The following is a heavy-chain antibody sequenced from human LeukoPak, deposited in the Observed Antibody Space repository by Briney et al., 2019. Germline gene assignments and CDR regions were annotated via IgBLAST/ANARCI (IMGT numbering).Heavy chain of an antibody. D-gene: IGHD2-8*01. CDR1: GGSISSYY. V-gene: IGHV4-59*01. Sequence: SXXLSLTCTVSGGSISSYYWSWIRQPPGKGLGWIAYIYYSGSTNYNPSLKSRVTISIDTSKNQFSLKLNSVTAADTAVYYCARGLIRQSAFDIWGQGTMVTVSS. CDR3: ARGLIRQSAFDI. CDR2: IYYSGST. J-gene: IGHJ3*02.